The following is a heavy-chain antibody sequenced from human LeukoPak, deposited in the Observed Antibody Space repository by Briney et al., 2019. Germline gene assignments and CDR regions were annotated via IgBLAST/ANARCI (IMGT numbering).Heavy chain of an antibody. J-gene: IGHJ4*02. V-gene: IGHV3-9*03. Sequence: ETGRSLRLSCAASGFTFDDYAMHWVRQAPGKGLEWVSGISWNSGSIGYADSVKGRFTISRDNAKNSPYLQMNSLRAEDMALYYCAKANYYGSGSYYNGDYYFDYWGQGTLVTVSS. CDR3: AKANYYGSGSYYNGDYYFDY. CDR1: GFTFDDYA. CDR2: ISWNSGSI. D-gene: IGHD3-10*01.